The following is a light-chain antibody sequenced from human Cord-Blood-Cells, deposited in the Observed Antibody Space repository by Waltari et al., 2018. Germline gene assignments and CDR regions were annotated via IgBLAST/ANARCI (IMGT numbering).Light chain of an antibody. J-gene: IGKJ1*01. CDR1: QSVLYSSNNKNY. Sequence: DIVMTQSPDSLAVSLGERATINCKSSQSVLYSSNNKNYLAWYQQKPGQPPKLLIDWASTRASGVPDRFSGRGSGTDFTLTISSLQAEDVAVYYYQQYYSTPRTFGQGTKVEIK. CDR2: WAS. CDR3: QQYYSTPRT. V-gene: IGKV4-1*01.